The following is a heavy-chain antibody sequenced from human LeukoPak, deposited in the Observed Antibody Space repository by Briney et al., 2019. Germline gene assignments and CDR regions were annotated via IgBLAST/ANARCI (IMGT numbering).Heavy chain of an antibody. J-gene: IGHJ4*02. CDR2: IKEDGGEK. Sequence: PGGSLRLSCAASGFPFSSYWMSWVRQAPGEGLEWVANIKEDGGEKYYVDSVKGRFTISRDNAKRSLYLQMNSLRAEDTAVYYCAKDRSRTAAGYYFDYWGQGTLVTVSS. CDR3: AKDRSRTAAGYYFDY. D-gene: IGHD6-13*01. CDR1: GFPFSSYW. V-gene: IGHV3-7*01.